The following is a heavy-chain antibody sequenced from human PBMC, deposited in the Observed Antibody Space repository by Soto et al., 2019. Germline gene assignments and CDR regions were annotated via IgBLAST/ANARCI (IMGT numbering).Heavy chain of an antibody. CDR2: IYHSGST. J-gene: IGHJ6*02. Sequence: PSETLSLTCAVSGGSISSSNWWSWVRQPPGKGLEWIGEIYHSGSTNYNPSLKSRVTISVDKSKNQFSLKLSSVTAADTAVYYCARXGTTDTAMVSDYYYGMDVWGQGTTVTVS. CDR3: ARXGTTDTAMVSDYYYGMDV. D-gene: IGHD5-18*01. CDR1: GGSISSSNW. V-gene: IGHV4-4*02.